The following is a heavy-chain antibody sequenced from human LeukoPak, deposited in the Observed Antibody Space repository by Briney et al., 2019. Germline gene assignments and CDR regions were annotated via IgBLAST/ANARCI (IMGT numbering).Heavy chain of an antibody. V-gene: IGHV1-69*04. Sequence: SVKVSCKASGGTFSSYAISWVRRAPGQGLEWMGRIIPILGIANYAQKFQGRVTITADKSTSTAYMELSSLRSEDTAVYYCARDGVATSYYYYGMDVWGQGTTVTVSS. J-gene: IGHJ6*02. CDR1: GGTFSSYA. D-gene: IGHD5-12*01. CDR2: IIPILGIA. CDR3: ARDGVATSYYYYGMDV.